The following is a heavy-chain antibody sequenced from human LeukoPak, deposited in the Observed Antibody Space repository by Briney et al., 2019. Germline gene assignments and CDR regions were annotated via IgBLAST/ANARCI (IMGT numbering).Heavy chain of an antibody. CDR1: GGTFSSYA. CDR2: IIPIFGTA. CDR3: ARDSGIAAAGGPPGSHYYYYMDV. J-gene: IGHJ6*03. V-gene: IGHV1-69*05. D-gene: IGHD6-13*01. Sequence: GASVKVSCKASGGTFSSYAISWVRQAPGQGLEWMGGIIPIFGTANYAQKFQGRVTITRDTSASTAYMELSSLRSEDMAVYYCARDSGIAAAGGPPGSHYYYYMDVWGKGTTVTVSS.